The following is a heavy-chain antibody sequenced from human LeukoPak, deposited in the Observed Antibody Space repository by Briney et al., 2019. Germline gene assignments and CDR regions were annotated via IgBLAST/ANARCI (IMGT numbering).Heavy chain of an antibody. CDR1: GFTFTDEY. D-gene: IGHD2-2*01. J-gene: IGHJ4*02. CDR2: INPYSGAI. CDR3: ARDPKSQLLLDY. V-gene: IGHV1-2*02. Sequence: ASVKVSCKSSGFTFTDEYIHWVRQSPGQGLEWMGWINPYSGAINYAQKFQGRVTLTRDTSISTAYMELSRLTSGDTAVYYCARDPKSQLLLDYWGQGTLVTVSS.